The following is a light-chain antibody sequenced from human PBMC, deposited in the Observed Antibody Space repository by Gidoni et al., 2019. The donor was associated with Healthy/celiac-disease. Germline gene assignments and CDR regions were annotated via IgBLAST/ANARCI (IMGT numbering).Light chain of an antibody. CDR2: DAS. CDR3: QQYDNLSS. CDR1: QDISNY. Sequence: DIQMTQYPSLTLSASVGDRVTITCQASQDISNYLNWYQQKPGKAPKLLIYDASNLETGVPSSFSGSGSGTDFTFTISSLQPEDIATYYCQQYDNLSSFGQGTLLEIK. V-gene: IGKV1-33*01. J-gene: IGKJ5*01.